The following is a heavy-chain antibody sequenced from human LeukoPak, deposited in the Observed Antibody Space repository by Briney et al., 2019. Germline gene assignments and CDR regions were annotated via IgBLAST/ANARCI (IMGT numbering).Heavy chain of an antibody. CDR3: ARDLLIVVVPAAMATSNYGMDV. J-gene: IGHJ6*02. CDR2: INPSGGST. CDR1: GYTFTSYY. Sequence: ASVKVSCKASGYTFTSYYMHWVRQAPGQGLEWMGIINPSGGSTSYAQKFQGRVTMTTDTSTSTAYMELRSLRSDDTAVYYCARDLLIVVVPAAMATSNYGMDVWGQGTTVTVSS. D-gene: IGHD2-2*01. V-gene: IGHV1-46*01.